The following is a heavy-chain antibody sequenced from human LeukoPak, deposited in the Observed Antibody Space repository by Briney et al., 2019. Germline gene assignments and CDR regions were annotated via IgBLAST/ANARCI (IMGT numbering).Heavy chain of an antibody. Sequence: SETLSLTCAVYGGSFSGYYWSWIRQPPGKGLEWIGEINHSGSTNYTPSLKSRVARSVDTSKNQFSLKLSSVTAADTAVYYCASPFIVVPAAIPWGQGTLVTVSS. CDR2: INHSGST. CDR1: GGSFSGYY. D-gene: IGHD2-2*02. V-gene: IGHV4-34*01. CDR3: ASPFIVVPAAIP. J-gene: IGHJ5*02.